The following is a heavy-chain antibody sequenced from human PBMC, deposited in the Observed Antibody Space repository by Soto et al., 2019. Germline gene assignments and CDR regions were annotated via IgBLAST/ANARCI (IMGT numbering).Heavy chain of an antibody. J-gene: IGHJ4*02. CDR2: INHSGST. D-gene: IGHD3-9*01. V-gene: IGHV4-34*01. CDR3: ARAGYDILTGLHTHFDY. Sequence: PSETLSLTCAFYGGSFSGYYWSWIRQPPGKGLEWIGEINHSGSTNYNPSLKSRVTMSVDTSKNQFSLKLSSVTAADTAVYYCARAGYDILTGLHTHFDYWGQGTLVTVSS. CDR1: GGSFSGYY.